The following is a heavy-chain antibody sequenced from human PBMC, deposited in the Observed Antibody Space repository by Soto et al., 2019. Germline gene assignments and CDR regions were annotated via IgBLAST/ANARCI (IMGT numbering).Heavy chain of an antibody. J-gene: IGHJ4*02. CDR1: GGTFSSYA. Sequence: QVQLVQSGAEVKKPGSSVKVSCKASGGTFSSYAISWVRQAPGQGLEWMGGIIPIFGTANYAQKFQGRVTMTADESTRTAYMELSSLGSEDTAVYYCAGWGRVQLWAGGFDYWGQGTLVTVSS. CDR3: AGWGRVQLWAGGFDY. D-gene: IGHD5-18*01. V-gene: IGHV1-69*01. CDR2: IIPIFGTA.